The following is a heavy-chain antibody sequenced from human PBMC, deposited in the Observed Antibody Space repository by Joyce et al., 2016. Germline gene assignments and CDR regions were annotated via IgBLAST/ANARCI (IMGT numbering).Heavy chain of an antibody. J-gene: IGHJ3*02. Sequence: EVQLVESGGGLVKPGRSLRLTCTASGFTFGDYTMMWFRQAPGKGLEWVAFIRGKSYGGTTEYAASVKGRFSISRDDSKNIAYLQMNSLKTEDTAVYYCTREYYDFWRGPSPGDALDIWGQGTMVTVSS. D-gene: IGHD3-3*01. CDR3: TREYYDFWRGPSPGDALDI. CDR1: GFTFGDYT. V-gene: IGHV3-49*05. CDR2: IRGKSYGGTT.